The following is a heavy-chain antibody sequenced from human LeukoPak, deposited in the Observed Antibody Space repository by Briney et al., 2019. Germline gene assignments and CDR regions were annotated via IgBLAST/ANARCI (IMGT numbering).Heavy chain of an antibody. V-gene: IGHV4-4*02. J-gene: IGHJ5*02. CDR2: IYHSGST. D-gene: IGHD3-10*01. CDR1: GGSISSRNW. Sequence: SETLSLTCAVSGGSISSRNWWSWVRQPPGKGLEWIGEIYHSGSTNYNPSLKTRVTISVDKSKNQFSLKLSSVTAADTAVYYCARGSRVRGVIRMGNWFDPWGQGTLVTVSS. CDR3: ARGSRVRGVIRMGNWFDP.